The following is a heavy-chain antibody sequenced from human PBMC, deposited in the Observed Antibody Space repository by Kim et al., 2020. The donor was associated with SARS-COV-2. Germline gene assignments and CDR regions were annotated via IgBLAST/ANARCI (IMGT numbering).Heavy chain of an antibody. D-gene: IGHD2-15*01. Sequence: STIYYADSVKGRFTISRDNAKNSLYLQMNSLRDEDTAVYYCARGVVGMGYWGQGTLVTVSS. V-gene: IGHV3-48*02. CDR2: STI. CDR3: ARGVVGMGY. J-gene: IGHJ4*02.